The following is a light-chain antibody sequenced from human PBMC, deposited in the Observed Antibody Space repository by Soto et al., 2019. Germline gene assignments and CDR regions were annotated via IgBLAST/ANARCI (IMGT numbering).Light chain of an antibody. Sequence: DIQMTQSPSSLSASVGVRVTMTCRASQDIRNYVAWYQQKPGEVPKLLIYAASTLQSGVPARFSGGGFGTDFTLTISSLRPEDVATYYCQRYHSALLTFGPGTKVDLK. V-gene: IGKV1-27*01. CDR3: QRYHSALLT. CDR2: AAS. J-gene: IGKJ3*01. CDR1: QDIRNY.